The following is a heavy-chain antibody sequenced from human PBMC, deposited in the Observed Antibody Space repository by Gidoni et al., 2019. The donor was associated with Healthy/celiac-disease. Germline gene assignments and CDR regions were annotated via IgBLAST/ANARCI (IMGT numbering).Heavy chain of an antibody. V-gene: IGHV4-39*01. CDR1: CGSLIRSRYY. J-gene: IGHJ3*02. CDR2: IYYSGST. Sequence: QLQLQESGPGLVKPSETLSLPCTVSCGSLIRSRYYWGGIRQPPGKGLEWSGSIYYSGSTYQNPSLKSRVTISVDTSKNQFSLKLSSVTAADTAGYYCATLPHDYDEVSWTFDIWGQGTMVTVSS. CDR3: ATLPHDYDEVSWTFDI. D-gene: IGHD4-17*01.